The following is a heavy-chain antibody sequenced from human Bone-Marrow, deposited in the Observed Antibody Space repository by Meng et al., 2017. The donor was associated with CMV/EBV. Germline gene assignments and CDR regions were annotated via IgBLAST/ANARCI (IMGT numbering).Heavy chain of an antibody. CDR2: IKQDGSEK. D-gene: IGHD6-19*01. CDR3: ARRYSSGWDYYYYYGMDV. Sequence: GGSLRLSCAASGFTFSSYWMSWVRQAPGKGLEWVANIKQDGSEKYYVDSVKGRFTISRDNAKNSLYLQMNSPRAEDTAVYYCARRYSSGWDYYYYYGMDVWGQGTTVTVSS. V-gene: IGHV3-7*01. CDR1: GFTFSSYW. J-gene: IGHJ6*02.